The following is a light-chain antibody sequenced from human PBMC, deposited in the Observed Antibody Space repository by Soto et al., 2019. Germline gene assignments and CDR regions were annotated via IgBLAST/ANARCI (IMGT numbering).Light chain of an antibody. CDR1: QSIRNW. J-gene: IGKJ5*01. CDR3: QQFHSFPIT. CDR2: DAS. V-gene: IGKV1-5*01. Sequence: IKMTQSPSTLSASVGDRVTITFRASQSIRNWLAWYQQKPGKAPKLLIYDASTLDSGVPSRFSGSGSGTDFTLTINSLQPEDYATYYCQQFHSFPITFGPGTRLQI.